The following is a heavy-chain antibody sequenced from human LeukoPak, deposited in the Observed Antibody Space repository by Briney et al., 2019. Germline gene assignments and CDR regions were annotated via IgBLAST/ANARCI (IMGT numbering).Heavy chain of an antibody. CDR2: INHSGST. CDR1: GGSFSGYY. J-gene: IGHJ6*02. Sequence: SETLSLTCAVYGGSFSGYYWSWIRQPPGKGLEWIGEINHSGSTNYNPSLKSRVTISVDTSKNQFSLKLSSVTAADTAVYYCARFPPDPVLLWFGEPYGMDVWGQGTTVTVPS. CDR3: ARFPPDPVLLWFGEPYGMDV. D-gene: IGHD3-10*01. V-gene: IGHV4-34*01.